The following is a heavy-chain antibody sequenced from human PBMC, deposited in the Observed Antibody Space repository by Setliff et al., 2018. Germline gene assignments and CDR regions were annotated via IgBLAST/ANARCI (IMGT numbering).Heavy chain of an antibody. D-gene: IGHD7-27*01. CDR3: AREGIAWGLRTAFDI. V-gene: IGHV4-59*12. Sequence: PSETLSLTCIVSGGSINSYYWNWIRQPPGKGLEWIGYIYYSGNSNYDTNYNPSLKSRVTISVDTSKNQFSLKLSSVTAADTAVYYCAREGIAWGLRTAFDIWGRGTMVTVSS. J-gene: IGHJ3*02. CDR1: GGSINSYY. CDR2: IYYSGNSNYDT.